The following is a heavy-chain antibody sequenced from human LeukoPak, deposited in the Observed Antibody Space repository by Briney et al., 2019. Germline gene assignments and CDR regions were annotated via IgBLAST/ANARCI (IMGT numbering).Heavy chain of an antibody. CDR3: AREPRGHQTQYYYDTSGHNWFDP. CDR2: INHSGST. J-gene: IGHJ5*02. D-gene: IGHD3-22*01. CDR1: GGSFSGYY. Sequence: PSETLSLTCAVYGGSFSGYYWSWIRQPPGKGLEWIGEINHSGSTYYNPSLKSRVTISVDTSKNQFSLKLSSVTAADTAVYYCAREPRGHQTQYYYDTSGHNWFDPWGQGTLVTVSS. V-gene: IGHV4-34*01.